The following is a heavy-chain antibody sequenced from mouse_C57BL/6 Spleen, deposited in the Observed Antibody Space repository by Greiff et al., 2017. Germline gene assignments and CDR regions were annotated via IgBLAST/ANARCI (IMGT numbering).Heavy chain of an antibody. Sequence: QVQLKQPGAELVKPGASVKLSCKASGYTFTSYWMHWVKQRPGQGLEWIGMIHPNSGSTNYNEKFKSKATLTVDKSSSTAYMQLSSLTSEDSAVYYCAITTVVDYFDYWGQGTTLTVSS. J-gene: IGHJ2*01. CDR1: GYTFTSYW. CDR2: IHPNSGST. D-gene: IGHD1-1*01. V-gene: IGHV1-64*01. CDR3: AITTVVDYFDY.